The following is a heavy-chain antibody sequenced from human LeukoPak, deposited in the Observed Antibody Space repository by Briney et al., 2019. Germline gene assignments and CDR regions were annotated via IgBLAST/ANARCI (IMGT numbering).Heavy chain of an antibody. V-gene: IGHV3-33*01. D-gene: IGHD6-13*01. Sequence: GGSLRLSCAASGFTFSSYGMHWVRQAPGKGLDWVAIIWFDGSNKYYADSVKGRFTISRDNSKNTLYLQMNSLRVEDTAEYYCARHPGYSSNCFDYWGQGTLVTVSS. CDR2: IWFDGSNK. CDR3: ARHPGYSSNCFDY. CDR1: GFTFSSYG. J-gene: IGHJ4*02.